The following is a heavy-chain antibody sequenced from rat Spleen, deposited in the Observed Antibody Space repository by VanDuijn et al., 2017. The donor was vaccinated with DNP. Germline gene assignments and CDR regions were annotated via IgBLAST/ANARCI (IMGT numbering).Heavy chain of an antibody. J-gene: IGHJ2*01. D-gene: IGHD4-3*01. CDR2: INKDSSVI. CDR3: VREELGVDY. V-gene: IGHV4-2*01. CDR1: GFNFNEYW. Sequence: EVKLVASGGGLVQPGRSLKLSCAASGFNFNEYWMGWVRQAPGKGLEWIAEINKDSSVIKYIPSLKDKLTISRDNAQNTLYLQMNRLGSEDTAIYYCVREELGVDYWGQGVMVTVSS.